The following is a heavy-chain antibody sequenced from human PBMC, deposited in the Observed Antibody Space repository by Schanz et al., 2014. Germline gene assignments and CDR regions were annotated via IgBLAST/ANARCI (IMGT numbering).Heavy chain of an antibody. CDR2: INPSGGST. V-gene: IGHV1-46*01. J-gene: IGHJ5*02. Sequence: QVQLVQSGAEVKKPGSSVKVSCKASGGTFSTYTISWVRQAPGQGLEWMGMINPSGGSTTYAQKFQGRVTMTRDTSTSTVYMELSSLRSEDTAVYYCARGRGCTGGSCYSWFDLWGQGTLVTVAS. CDR1: GGTFSTYT. CDR3: ARGRGCTGGSCYSWFDL. D-gene: IGHD2-15*01.